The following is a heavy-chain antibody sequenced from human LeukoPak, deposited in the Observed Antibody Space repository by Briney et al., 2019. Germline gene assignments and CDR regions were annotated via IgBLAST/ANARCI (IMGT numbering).Heavy chain of an antibody. D-gene: IGHD6-19*01. CDR3: ARSSGWTHFDY. V-gene: IGHV4-34*01. CDR2: INHSGTT. Sequence: SETLSLTCAVYGGSFSGYYWSWIRQPPGKGLEWIGEINHSGTTNYNSSLKSRVTVSVDKSKNQFSLKLSSVTAADTAVYYCARSSGWTHFDYWGQGTLVTVSS. CDR1: GGSFSGYY. J-gene: IGHJ4*02.